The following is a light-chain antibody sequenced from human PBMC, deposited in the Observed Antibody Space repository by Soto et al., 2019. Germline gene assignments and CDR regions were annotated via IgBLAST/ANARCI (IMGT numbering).Light chain of an antibody. CDR1: QSVTNK. V-gene: IGKV3-15*01. CDR2: DAS. CDR3: LRYHYWPWT. Sequence: EMLLTQSPATLSVSPGERVSLSCWASQSVTNKLAWYQQRPGQPPRLLLYDASTRATGVPATFSGSGSGTDFTLTISSEPSEVLVVYCCLRYHYWPWTFGQGTKVDIK. J-gene: IGKJ1*01.